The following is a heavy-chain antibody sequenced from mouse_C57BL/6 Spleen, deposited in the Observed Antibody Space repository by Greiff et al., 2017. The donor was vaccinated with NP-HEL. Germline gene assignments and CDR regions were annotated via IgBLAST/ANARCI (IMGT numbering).Heavy chain of an antibody. D-gene: IGHD4-1*01. J-gene: IGHJ2*01. CDR2: IDPSDSYT. CDR3: QCFNWDVGLDY. CDR1: GYTFTSYW. Sequence: QVQLQQSGAELVRPGTSVKLSCKASGYTFTSYWMHWVKQRPGQGLEWIGVIDPSDSYTNYNQKFKGRATLTVDTSSSTAYMQDSSLTCEDSAVYYCQCFNWDVGLDYSGQGTTLTVSS. V-gene: IGHV1-59*01.